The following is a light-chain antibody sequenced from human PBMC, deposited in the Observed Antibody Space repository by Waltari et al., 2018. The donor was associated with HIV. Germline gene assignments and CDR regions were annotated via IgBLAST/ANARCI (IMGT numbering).Light chain of an antibody. V-gene: IGKV1-39*01. CDR3: QQSYGVPLT. CDR2: SAS. Sequence: RVTLTCRSSQSISSKLNWYQQRPGKAPDLLIYSASTLKSGVPSRFSGSGSGTDFTLTISSLQTEDFVTYYCQQSYGVPLTFGPGTKVEI. CDR1: QSISSK. J-gene: IGKJ3*01.